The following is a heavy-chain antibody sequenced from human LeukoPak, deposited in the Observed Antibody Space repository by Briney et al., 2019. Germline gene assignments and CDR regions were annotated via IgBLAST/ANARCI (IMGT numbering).Heavy chain of an antibody. CDR1: GGSISSYY. Sequence: SETLSLTCTVSGGSISSYYWSWFRQPPGKGLEWIGYIYYSGSTNYNPSLKSRVTISVDTSKNQFSLKLSSVTAADTAVYYCARIGGIQLWPAVDYWGQGTLVTVSS. J-gene: IGHJ4*02. CDR2: IYYSGST. CDR3: ARIGGIQLWPAVDY. V-gene: IGHV4-59*01. D-gene: IGHD5-18*01.